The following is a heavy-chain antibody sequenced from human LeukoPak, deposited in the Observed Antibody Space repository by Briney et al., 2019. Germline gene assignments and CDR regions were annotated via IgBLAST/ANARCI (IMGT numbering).Heavy chain of an antibody. D-gene: IGHD6-13*01. CDR3: ARDLWAAAGPFDY. V-gene: IGHV3-48*01. Sequence: PGWSLRLSCAASGFTFSSYSMNWVRQAPGKGLEWVSYISSSRTSIDYADSVKGRFTISRDNAKNSLYLQMNSLRAEDTAVYYCARDLWAAAGPFDYWGQGSLVSVSS. CDR2: ISSSRTSI. J-gene: IGHJ4*02. CDR1: GFTFSSYS.